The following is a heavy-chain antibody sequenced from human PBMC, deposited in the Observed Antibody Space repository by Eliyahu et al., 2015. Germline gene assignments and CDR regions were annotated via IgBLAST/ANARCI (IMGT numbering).Heavy chain of an antibody. Sequence: QVQLVQSGAEVKKPGAXXKVSCKAXGYAFXSYYMHWVRQXPGQGLEWXGTINPSDGSTDYAQKLQGRVTMTRDTSTSTVYMELSSLRSEDTAVYYCARELGSPYFDYWGQGTLVTVSS. V-gene: IGHV1-46*03. J-gene: IGHJ4*02. CDR2: INPSDGST. CDR1: GYAFXSYY. D-gene: IGHD7-27*01. CDR3: ARELGSPYFDY.